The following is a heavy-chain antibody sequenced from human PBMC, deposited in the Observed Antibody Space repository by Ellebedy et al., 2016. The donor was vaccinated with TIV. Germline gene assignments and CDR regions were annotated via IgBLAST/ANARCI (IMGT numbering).Heavy chain of an antibody. Sequence: GSLRLSXAVYGGSFSGYYWSWIRQPPGKGLEWIGEINHGGSTNYNPSLKSRVTISVDTSKNQFSLKLSSVTAADTAVYYCARGTMVRGVIITDWGQGTLVTVSS. D-gene: IGHD3-10*01. CDR3: ARGTMVRGVIITD. J-gene: IGHJ4*02. CDR2: INHGGST. V-gene: IGHV4-34*01. CDR1: GGSFSGYY.